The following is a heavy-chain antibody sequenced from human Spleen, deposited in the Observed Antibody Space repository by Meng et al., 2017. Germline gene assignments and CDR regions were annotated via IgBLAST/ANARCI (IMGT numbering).Heavy chain of an antibody. CDR1: GYTFTSYG. D-gene: IGHD2-15*01. Sequence: ASVKVSCKASGYTFTSYGISWVRQAPGQGLEWMGWISAYNGNTNYAQKLQGRVTMTTDTSTSTAYMELRSLRSDDMAVYYCARIEVVVVAAIYYFDYWGQGTLVTVSS. J-gene: IGHJ4*02. CDR2: ISAYNGNT. V-gene: IGHV1-18*03. CDR3: ARIEVVVVAAIYYFDY.